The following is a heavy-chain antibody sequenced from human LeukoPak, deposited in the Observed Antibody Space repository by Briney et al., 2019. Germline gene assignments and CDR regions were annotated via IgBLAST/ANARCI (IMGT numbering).Heavy chain of an antibody. V-gene: IGHV4-59*01. J-gene: IGHJ5*02. CDR2: TYYSGST. CDR3: ARLQQLVPSWFDP. Sequence: PSETLSLTCTVSGGSISSYYWSWIRQPPGKGLEWIGYTYYSGSTNYNPSLKSRVTISVDTSKNQFSLKLSSVTAADTAVYYCARLQQLVPSWFDPWGQGTLVTVSS. CDR1: GGSISSYY. D-gene: IGHD6-13*01.